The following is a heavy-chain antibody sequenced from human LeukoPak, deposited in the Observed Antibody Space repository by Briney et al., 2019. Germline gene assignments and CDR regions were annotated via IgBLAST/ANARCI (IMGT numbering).Heavy chain of an antibody. J-gene: IGHJ4*02. CDR2: INHSRRT. V-gene: IGHV4-34*01. CDR1: GGSFTGYY. Sequence: SSETLSLPCAVLGGSFTGYYWSWIPQPPGKARGWIGEINHSRRTTYNPSLNSPVTISQDTSQNQFPLNLSSATPADTTVYFCARALGSVADWGQGTLVTVSS. CDR3: ARALGSVAD. D-gene: IGHD1-26*01.